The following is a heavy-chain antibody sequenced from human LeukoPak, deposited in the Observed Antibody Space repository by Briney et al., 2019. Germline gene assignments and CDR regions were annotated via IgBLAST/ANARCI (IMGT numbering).Heavy chain of an antibody. CDR1: GGSISSYY. D-gene: IGHD6-13*01. V-gene: IGHV4-4*07. Sequence: SETPSLTCTVSGGSISSYYWSWIRQPAGKGLEWIGRIYTGGSTNYNPSLKSRVTMSVDTSKNQFSLKPSSVTAADTAVYYCARQRAAAGKNWFDPRGQGTLVTVSS. CDR2: IYTGGST. J-gene: IGHJ5*02. CDR3: ARQRAAAGKNWFDP.